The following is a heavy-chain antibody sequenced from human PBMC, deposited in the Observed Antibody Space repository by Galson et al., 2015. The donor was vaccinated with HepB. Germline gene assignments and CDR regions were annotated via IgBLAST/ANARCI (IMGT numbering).Heavy chain of an antibody. CDR2: KSSRSI. CDR3: ARDFRWASDL. J-gene: IGHJ2*01. Sequence: SLRLSCAVSGFDVRASIMHWYRQAPGKGLEWVAYKSSRSIYYADSVRGRFTISRDTDKNSLLLQMSSLSDEDTALYRCARDFRWASDLWGRGTLVIVSS. V-gene: IGHV3-69-1*01. D-gene: IGHD2/OR15-2a*01. CDR1: GFDVRASI.